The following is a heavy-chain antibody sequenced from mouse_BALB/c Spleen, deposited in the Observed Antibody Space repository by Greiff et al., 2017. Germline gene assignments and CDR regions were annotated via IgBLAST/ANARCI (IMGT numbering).Heavy chain of an antibody. V-gene: IGHV7-3*02. CDR1: GFTFTDYY. CDR3: ARDPLIDAVYYYAMDY. J-gene: IGHJ4*01. D-gene: IGHD1-2*01. CDR2: IRNKANGYTT. Sequence: EVQLVESGGGLVQPGGSLRLSCATSGFTFTDYYMSWVRQPPGKALEWLGFIRNKANGYTTEYSASVKGRFTISRDNSQSILYLQMNTLRAEDSATYYCARDPLIDAVYYYAMDYWGQGTSVTVSS.